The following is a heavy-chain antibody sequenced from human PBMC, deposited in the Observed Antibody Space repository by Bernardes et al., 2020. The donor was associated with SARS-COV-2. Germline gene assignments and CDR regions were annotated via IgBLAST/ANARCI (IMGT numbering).Heavy chain of an antibody. J-gene: IGHJ5*02. CDR3: AKDPNIAARVVYRFDP. CDR1: GGSISSGGYY. CDR2: IYYSGST. V-gene: IGHV4-31*03. Sequence: TLSLTFTVSGGSISSGGYYWSWIRQHPGKGLEWIGYIYYSGSTYYNPSLKSRVTISVDTSKNQFSLKLSSVTAADTAVYYCAKDPNIAARVVYRFDPWGQGTLVTVSS. D-gene: IGHD6-6*01.